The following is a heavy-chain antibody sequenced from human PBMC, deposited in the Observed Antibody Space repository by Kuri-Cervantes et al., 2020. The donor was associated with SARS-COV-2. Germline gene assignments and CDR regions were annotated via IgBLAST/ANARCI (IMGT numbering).Heavy chain of an antibody. CDR2: IRYDGSNT. V-gene: IGHV3-30*02. D-gene: IGHD5-18*01. CDR3: ARDVRPFRRGYSYFDY. CDR1: GFILSSYG. Sequence: GESLKISCAASGFILSSYGMHWVRQAPGKGLEWVAFIRYDGSNTYYADSVKGRFTISRDNAKNSLYLQMNSLRAEDTAVYYCARDVRPFRRGYSYFDYWGQGTLVTVSS. J-gene: IGHJ4*02.